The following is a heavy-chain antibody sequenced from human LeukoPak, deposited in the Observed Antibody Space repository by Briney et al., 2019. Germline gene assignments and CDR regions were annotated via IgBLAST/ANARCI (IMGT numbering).Heavy chain of an antibody. V-gene: IGHV1-2*02. CDR2: FNPNSGGS. D-gene: IGHD2-2*01. J-gene: IGHJ6*02. CDR3: ARDRGSSPTYSMDV. CDR1: GYTFTDYY. Sequence: ASVKVSRKASGYTFTDYYIQWVRQAPGQGLEWMGWFNPNSGGSDYAQKFQGRVTMTGDTSISSGYMELSRLISDDTAVYYCARDRGSSPTYSMDVWGQGTTVTVSS.